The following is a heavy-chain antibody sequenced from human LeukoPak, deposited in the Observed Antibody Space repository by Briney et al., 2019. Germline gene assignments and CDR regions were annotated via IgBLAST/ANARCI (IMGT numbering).Heavy chain of an antibody. J-gene: IGHJ6*02. D-gene: IGHD2-2*01. CDR1: GFTVSSSY. Sequence: GSLRLSCAASGFTVSSSYMSWVRQAPGKGLEWIGTIYYSGSTYFNPSLKSRVTISVDTSKNQFSLKLSSVTAADTAVYYCARLPPANGMDVWGQGTTVTVSS. V-gene: IGHV4-39*01. CDR2: IYYSGST. CDR3: ARLPPANGMDV.